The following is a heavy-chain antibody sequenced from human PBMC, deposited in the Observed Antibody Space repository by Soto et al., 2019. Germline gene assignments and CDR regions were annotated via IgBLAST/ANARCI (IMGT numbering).Heavy chain of an antibody. V-gene: IGHV4-4*07. CDR1: GGSISNYY. J-gene: IGHJ4*02. CDR2: IYTSGTT. CDR3: ARQRTYSSSWYDY. D-gene: IGHD6-13*01. Sequence: QVLLQESGPGLVKPSETLSLTCTVSGGSISNYYWTWIRQPAGKGLEWIGRIYTSGTTNYNPSLKSRDTMLIDPSRNQFSLRLSSVTAADTALYYCARQRTYSSSWYDYWGQGTLVTVSS.